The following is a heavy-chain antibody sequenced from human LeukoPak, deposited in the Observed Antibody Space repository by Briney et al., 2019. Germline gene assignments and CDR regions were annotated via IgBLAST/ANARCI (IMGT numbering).Heavy chain of an antibody. D-gene: IGHD5-18*01. CDR1: GDIFFSNSS. CDR2: TYYRSKWYN. J-gene: IGHJ3*02. Sequence: SQTLSLTCAISGDIFFSNSSWNWIRQSPSRGLEWLGRTYYRSKWYNDYGVSVKSRININPDTSKNHFSLQLSSVTPEDTAVYYCVRGGQGDGHSADEGFDIWGQGTMVTVSS. V-gene: IGHV6-1*01. CDR3: VRGGQGDGHSADEGFDI.